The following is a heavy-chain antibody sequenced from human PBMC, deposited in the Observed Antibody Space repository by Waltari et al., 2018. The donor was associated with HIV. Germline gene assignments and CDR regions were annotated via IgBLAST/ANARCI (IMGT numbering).Heavy chain of an antibody. V-gene: IGHV4-34*01. CDR3: ARARLVSRGQYCSTTSCLPHYYYYYGMDV. J-gene: IGHJ6*02. CDR1: GGSFSGSY. Sequence: QVQLRQWGAGLLKPSETLSLTCADYGGSFSGSYWGWLRQPPWKGLEWVGEIHHSGSTNYNPSLKSQVTISVDTSKNQFSLKLTSVTAADTAVFYCARARLVSRGQYCSTTSCLPHYYYYYGMDVWGQGTTVTVSS. CDR2: IHHSGST. D-gene: IGHD2-2*01.